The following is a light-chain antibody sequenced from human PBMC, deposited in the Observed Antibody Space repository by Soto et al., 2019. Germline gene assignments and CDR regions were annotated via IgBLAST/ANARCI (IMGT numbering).Light chain of an antibody. V-gene: IGKV1-27*01. J-gene: IGKJ1*01. CDR2: AAS. CDR1: QGVSNY. CDR3: LQDINYPWT. Sequence: DIQMTQSPPSLSASVGDRITFTCRASQGVSNYLAWYQQKPGRSPKLLIYAASTLQSGVPSRFSGSGSGRDFTLTISSLQPEDVATYYCLQDINYPWTFGQGTKVEIK.